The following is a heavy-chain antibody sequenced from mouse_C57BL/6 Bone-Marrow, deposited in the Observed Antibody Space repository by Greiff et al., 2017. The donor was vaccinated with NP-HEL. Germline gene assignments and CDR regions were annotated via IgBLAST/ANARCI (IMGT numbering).Heavy chain of an antibody. CDR2: INPNYGTT. J-gene: IGHJ3*01. D-gene: IGHD2-5*01. Sequence: VQLQQSGPELVKPGASVKISCKASGYSFTDYNMNWVKQSHGKSLEWIGVINPNYGTTSYNQKFKGKATLTVDQSSSTAYMQLNSLTSEDSAVDYCASAYYSNYEVADWGKGTLVTVSA. V-gene: IGHV1-39*01. CDR3: ASAYYSNYEVAD. CDR1: GYSFTDYN.